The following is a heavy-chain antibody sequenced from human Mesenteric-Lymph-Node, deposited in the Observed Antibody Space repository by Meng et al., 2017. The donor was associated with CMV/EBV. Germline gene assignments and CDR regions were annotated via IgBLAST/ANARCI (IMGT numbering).Heavy chain of an antibody. D-gene: IGHD3-3*01. V-gene: IGHV3-72*01. CDR2: SRNKANSYTT. J-gene: IGHJ6*02. Sequence: GGSLRLSCAASGFTFSDHYMDWVRQAPGKGLEWVGRSRNKANSYTTEYAASVKGRFTISTDDSKNSLYLQMNSLKTEDTAVYYCARRVVTIFGVVIIEGKGGMDVWGQGTTVTVSS. CDR3: ARRVVTIFGVVIIEGKGGMDV. CDR1: GFTFSDHY.